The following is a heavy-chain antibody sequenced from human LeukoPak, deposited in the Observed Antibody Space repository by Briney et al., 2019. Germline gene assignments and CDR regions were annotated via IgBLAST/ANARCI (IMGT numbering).Heavy chain of an antibody. Sequence: PGGSLRLSCAASGFTVSSNYMSWVRQAPGKGLEWVSVIYSGGSTYYADSVKGRFTIPRDNSKNTLYLQMNSLRAEDTAVYYCARGRSSSWYLEWGQGTLVTVSS. CDR2: IYSGGST. V-gene: IGHV3-66*01. J-gene: IGHJ4*02. CDR3: ARGRSSSWYLE. D-gene: IGHD6-13*01. CDR1: GFTVSSNY.